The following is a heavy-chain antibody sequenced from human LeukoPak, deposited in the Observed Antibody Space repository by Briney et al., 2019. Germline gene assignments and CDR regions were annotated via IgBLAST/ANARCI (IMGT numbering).Heavy chain of an antibody. CDR1: GFTFTKYW. J-gene: IGHJ3*02. V-gene: IGHV3-7*03. Sequence: PGGSLRLSCAASGFTFTKYWMSWVRQAPGKRLECVASINQDESVKRYVDSAKGRFTTSRDNTQNSVYLEMNSLTAEDTALYYCARDLWAQQEGDGFDIWGQGTMVTVSS. D-gene: IGHD6-13*01. CDR2: INQDESVK. CDR3: ARDLWAQQEGDGFDI.